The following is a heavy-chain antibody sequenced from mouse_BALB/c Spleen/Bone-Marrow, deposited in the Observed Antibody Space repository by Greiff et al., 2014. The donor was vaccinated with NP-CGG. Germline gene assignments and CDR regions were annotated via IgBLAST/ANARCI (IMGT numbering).Heavy chain of an antibody. J-gene: IGHJ2*01. V-gene: IGHV14-3*02. Sequence: FQLQQSGAELVKSGASVKLSCTASGFNIKDTYMHWVKQRPEQGLEWIGRIDPANGNTKYDPKFQGKATITADTSSNTAYLQLSSLTSEDTAVYYCARYYYGTLLDYWGQGTTLTVSS. CDR3: ARYYYGTLLDY. CDR2: IDPANGNT. D-gene: IGHD1-1*01. CDR1: GFNIKDTY.